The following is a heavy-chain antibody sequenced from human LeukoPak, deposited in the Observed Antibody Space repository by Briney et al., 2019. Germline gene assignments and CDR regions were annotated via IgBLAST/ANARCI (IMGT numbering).Heavy chain of an antibody. CDR3: ARQTLIEAGKFFDY. Sequence: PSETLSLTCTVSGGSNSSYYWSWIRQPPGKGLEWTAYIYYSGSTYYNPSLKSRVTISVDTSKNQFSLKLSSVTAADTAVYYCARQTLIEAGKFFDYWGQGTLVTVSS. CDR1: GGSNSSYY. J-gene: IGHJ4*02. V-gene: IGHV4-59*04. D-gene: IGHD3-22*01. CDR2: IYYSGST.